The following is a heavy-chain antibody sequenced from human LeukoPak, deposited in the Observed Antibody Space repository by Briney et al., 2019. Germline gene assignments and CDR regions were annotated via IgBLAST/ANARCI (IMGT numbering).Heavy chain of an antibody. V-gene: IGHV3-23*01. CDR2: ISGSGDNS. CDR3: AKCLGDGTNYYFAH. D-gene: IGHD4/OR15-4a*01. Sequence: PGASLRLSCAASGFTLSSYAMGWVRLAPGKGLEWVSLISGSGDNSYYADSVKGRFTISRDNSKNTLYLQMSSLRAEDTALYYCAKCLGDGTNYYFAHWGQGTLVTVS. J-gene: IGHJ4*02. CDR1: GFTLSSYA.